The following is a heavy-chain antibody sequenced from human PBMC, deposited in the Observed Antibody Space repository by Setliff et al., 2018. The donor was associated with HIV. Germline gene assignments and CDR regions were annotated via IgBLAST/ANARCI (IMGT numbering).Heavy chain of an antibody. CDR2: IYPGDSDT. V-gene: IGHV5-51*01. CDR3: ARQTTAPGYYYYMDV. J-gene: IGHJ6*03. D-gene: IGHD1-1*01. CDR1: GYSFTSYW. Sequence: PGESLKISCKGSGYSFTSYWIGWVRQMPGKGLEWMGIIYPGDSDTRYSPSFQGQVTISADKSISTAYLQWSSLKASDTAMYYCARQTTAPGYYYYMDVWGKGTTVTV.